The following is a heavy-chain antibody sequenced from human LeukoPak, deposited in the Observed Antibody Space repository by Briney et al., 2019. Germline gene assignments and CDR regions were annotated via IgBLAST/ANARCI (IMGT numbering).Heavy chain of an antibody. Sequence: SETLSLTCAVSGGSISSGGYSWSWIRQPPGKGLEWIGYIYHSGSTYYNPSLKSRVTISVDMSKNQFSLKLSSVTAADTAVYYCARHPRQDAFDIWGQGTMVTVSS. J-gene: IGHJ3*02. CDR3: ARHPRQDAFDI. V-gene: IGHV4-30-2*02. CDR1: GGSISSGGYS. CDR2: IYHSGST.